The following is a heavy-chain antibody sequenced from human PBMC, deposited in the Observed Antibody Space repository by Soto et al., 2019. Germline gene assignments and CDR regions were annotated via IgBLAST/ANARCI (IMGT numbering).Heavy chain of an antibody. D-gene: IGHD6-19*01. CDR3: AKDLNRYSSGWFGY. CDR1: GFTFSSYG. CDR2: ISYDGSNK. Sequence: QVQLVESGGGVVQPGRSLRLSCAASGFTFSSYGMHWVRQAPGKGLEWVAVISYDGSNKYYADSVKGRFTISRDNSKNTLYLQMNILRAEDTAVYYCAKDLNRYSSGWFGYWGQGTLVTVSS. J-gene: IGHJ5*01. V-gene: IGHV3-30*18.